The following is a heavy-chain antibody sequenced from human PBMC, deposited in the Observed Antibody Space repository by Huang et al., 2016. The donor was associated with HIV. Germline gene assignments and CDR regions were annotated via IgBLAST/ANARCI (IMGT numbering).Heavy chain of an antibody. CDR1: GGRFNSLA. V-gene: IGHV1-69*10. CDR3: ARDGQTWYGEPIDAFEI. Sequence: VQLVQSGAEVQRPGTSVNISCKASGGRFNSLAFNWVRPAPGQGLQDSVGMVPLFSVTNYAEKSRGRLTISADKSTSTVFMELRGLTSEDTDVFFCARDGQTWYGEPIDAFEIWGQGTTVIVSP. D-gene: IGHD1-20*01. J-gene: IGHJ3*02. CDR2: MVPLFSVT.